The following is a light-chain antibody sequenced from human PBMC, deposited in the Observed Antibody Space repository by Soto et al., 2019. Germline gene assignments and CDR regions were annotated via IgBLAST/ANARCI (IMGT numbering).Light chain of an antibody. J-gene: IGLJ1*01. V-gene: IGLV1-44*01. Sequence: QSVLTQPPSASGTPGQRVTISCSGSSSNIGSNTVNWYQQLPGTAPKLLIYSHNQRPSGVPDRFSVSKSGTSASLAISGLXXXXXXXXXXATWXDSLDGYVFGTGTKLTVL. CDR1: SSNIGSNT. CDR2: SHN. CDR3: ATWXDSLDGYV.